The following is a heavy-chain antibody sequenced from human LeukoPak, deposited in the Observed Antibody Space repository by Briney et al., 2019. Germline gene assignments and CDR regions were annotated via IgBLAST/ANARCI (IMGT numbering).Heavy chain of an antibody. V-gene: IGHV4-4*07. CDR2: IYTSGST. Sequence: SETLSLTCTVSGGSISSYYWSWIRQPAGKGLEWIGRIYTSGSTNYNPSLKSRVTISVDTSKNQFSLKLSSVTAADTAVYYCATGPYDFLWGSYRYSFDYWGQGTLVTVSS. J-gene: IGHJ4*02. CDR1: GGSISSYY. D-gene: IGHD3-16*02. CDR3: ATGPYDFLWGSYRYSFDY.